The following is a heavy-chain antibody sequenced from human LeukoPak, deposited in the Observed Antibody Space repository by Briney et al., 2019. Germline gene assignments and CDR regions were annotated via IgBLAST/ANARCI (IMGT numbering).Heavy chain of an antibody. CDR3: ARPLFEYSSSSSAFDI. Sequence: GGSLRLSCAVSGFTFSSYSMSWVRQAPGKGLEWVSYISSSSNHIHYTDSVKGRFTISRDNAKNSLFLQMNSLRAEDTAVYYCARPLFEYSSSSSAFDIWGQGTMVTVSS. CDR1: GFTFSSYS. D-gene: IGHD6-6*01. J-gene: IGHJ3*02. V-gene: IGHV3-21*01. CDR2: ISSSSNHI.